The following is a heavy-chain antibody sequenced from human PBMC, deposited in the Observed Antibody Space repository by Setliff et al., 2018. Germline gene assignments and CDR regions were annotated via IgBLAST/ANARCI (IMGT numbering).Heavy chain of an antibody. J-gene: IGHJ4*02. V-gene: IGHV1-18*01. CDR2: ISPYSGKT. CDR1: GYNFITLG. Sequence: ASVKVSCKTSGYNFITLGINWVRQAPGQGLEWVGWISPYSGKTDYAQKFQGRVIMTIDSSTTTAYLELKTLRSDDTAVYYCARGRGPDIVVTIPGDYWGQGTQVTVPS. CDR3: ARGRGPDIVVTIPGDY. D-gene: IGHD2-15*01.